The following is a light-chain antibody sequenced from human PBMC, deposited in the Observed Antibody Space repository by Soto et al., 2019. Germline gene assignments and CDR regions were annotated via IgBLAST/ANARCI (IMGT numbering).Light chain of an antibody. J-gene: IGLJ2*01. CDR1: SSNIGAGYD. V-gene: IGLV1-40*01. Sequence: QAVVTQPPSASGALGQRVTISCTGSSSNIGAGYDVHWYQQFPGRAPRLLIFSNNNRPSGVPDRFSGSKSGTSASLDISGLQADDEADYYCQSFDTRLNSVVFGGGTKLTVL. CDR3: QSFDTRLNSVV. CDR2: SNN.